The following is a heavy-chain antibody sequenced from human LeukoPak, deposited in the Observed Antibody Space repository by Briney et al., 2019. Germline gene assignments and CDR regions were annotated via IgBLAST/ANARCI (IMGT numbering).Heavy chain of an antibody. J-gene: IGHJ6*02. CDR2: INHSGIT. CDR1: GGSFSGNY. CDR3: ARLGYCSGGSCPPDGMDV. Sequence: SETLSLTCAVYGGSFSGNYWSWIRQPPGKGLEWIGEINHSGITDYNPSLKSRVTMSVDTPKSQFSLKLTSVTAADTAVYYCARLGYCSGGSCPPDGMDVWGQGTTVTVSS. V-gene: IGHV4-34*01. D-gene: IGHD2-15*01.